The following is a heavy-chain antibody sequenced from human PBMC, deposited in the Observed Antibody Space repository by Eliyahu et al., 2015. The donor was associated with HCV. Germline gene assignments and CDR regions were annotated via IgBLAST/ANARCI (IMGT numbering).Heavy chain of an antibody. CDR1: GYTFTSYG. CDR2: ISAYNGNT. CDR3: ARDKRWLQFSPPDAFDI. V-gene: IGHV1-18*01. J-gene: IGHJ3*02. D-gene: IGHD5-24*01. Sequence: QVQLVQSGAEVKKPGASVKVSCKASGYTFTSYGISWVRQAPGQGLEWMGWISAYNGNTNYAQKLQGRVTMTTDTSTSTAYMELRSLRSDDTAVYYCARDKRWLQFSPPDAFDIWGQGTMVTVSS.